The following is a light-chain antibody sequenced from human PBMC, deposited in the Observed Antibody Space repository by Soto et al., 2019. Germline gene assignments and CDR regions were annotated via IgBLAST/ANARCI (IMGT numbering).Light chain of an antibody. CDR2: AAS. J-gene: IGKJ1*01. CDR3: QQANSFPWT. V-gene: IGKV1-12*01. Sequence: DIQMTQSPSSVSASVGDRVTMTCRASQGISSWLVWYQQKPGKAPKLLIYAASSLQSGVPSRFSGSGSGTDFTLTIISLQPEDFATYYCQQANSFPWTFGQGTKVEIK. CDR1: QGISSW.